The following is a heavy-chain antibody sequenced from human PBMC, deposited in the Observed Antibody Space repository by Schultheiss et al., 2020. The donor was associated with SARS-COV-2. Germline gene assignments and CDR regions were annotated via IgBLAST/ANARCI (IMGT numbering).Heavy chain of an antibody. CDR3: ARARLTRRIDS. D-gene: IGHD6-6*01. CDR2: INHSGST. V-gene: IGHV4-34*01. Sequence: SQTLSLTCAVYGGSFSGYYWSWIRQPPGKGLEWIGEINHSGSTNYNPSLKSRVTISVDTSKNQFSLKLSSVTAADTAVYYCARARLTRRIDSCGQGTLVTVSS. J-gene: IGHJ4*02. CDR1: GGSFSGYY.